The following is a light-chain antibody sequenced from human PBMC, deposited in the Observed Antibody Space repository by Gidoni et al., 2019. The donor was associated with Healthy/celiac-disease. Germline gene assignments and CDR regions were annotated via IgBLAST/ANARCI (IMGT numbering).Light chain of an antibody. CDR3: QQYYSYPRT. Sequence: AIRMTQSPSSFSASTGDRVTITCRASQCISSYLAWYQQKPGKAHKLLLYAASTLQSGVPSRFSGSGSGTDFTLTISCLQSEDFATYYCQQYYSYPRTFGQGTKLEIK. J-gene: IGKJ2*01. CDR1: QCISSY. V-gene: IGKV1-8*01. CDR2: AAS.